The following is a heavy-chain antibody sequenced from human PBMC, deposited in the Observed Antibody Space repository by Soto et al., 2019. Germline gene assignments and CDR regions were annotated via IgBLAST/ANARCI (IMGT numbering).Heavy chain of an antibody. V-gene: IGHV1-18*01. CDR3: ARGPSSGWYYFDY. CDR2: ISPHNGNT. D-gene: IGHD6-19*01. CDR1: GYTFTNYG. Sequence: QVQLVQSGVEVKKPGASVKVSCKASGYTFTNYGLSWVRQAPGQGFEWMGWISPHNGNTNYAQKVQGRVTMTTDTSTSTANMELRSLRSDDTAVYYCARGPSSGWYYFDYWGQGTLVTVYS. J-gene: IGHJ4*02.